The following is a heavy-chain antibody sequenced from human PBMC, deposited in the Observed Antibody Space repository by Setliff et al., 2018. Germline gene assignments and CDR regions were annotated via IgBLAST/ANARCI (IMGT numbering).Heavy chain of an antibody. CDR1: GYSISSGYY. V-gene: IGHV4-38-2*01. Sequence: SETLSLTCAVSGYSISSGYYWGWIRQPPGKGLEWIGSIYYSGSTYYNPSLKSRVTISVDTSKNQFSLKLSSVTAADTAVYYCARSSYSGSYLNVWGQGTTVTVSS. CDR3: ARSSYSGSYLNV. J-gene: IGHJ6*02. D-gene: IGHD1-26*01. CDR2: IYYSGST.